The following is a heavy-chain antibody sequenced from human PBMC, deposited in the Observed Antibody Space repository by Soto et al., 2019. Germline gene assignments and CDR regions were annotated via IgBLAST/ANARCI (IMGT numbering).Heavy chain of an antibody. J-gene: IGHJ6*03. CDR1: GFTFSSYS. CDR2: ISSSSSTI. V-gene: IGHV3-48*01. CDR3: ARGEVPAAIGYMDV. Sequence: VGSLRLSCAASGFTFSSYSMNWVRQAPGKGLEWVSYISSSSSTIYYADSVKGRFTISRDNAKNSLYLQINSLRAEDTAVYYCARGEVPAAIGYMDVWGKGTTVTVSS. D-gene: IGHD2-2*01.